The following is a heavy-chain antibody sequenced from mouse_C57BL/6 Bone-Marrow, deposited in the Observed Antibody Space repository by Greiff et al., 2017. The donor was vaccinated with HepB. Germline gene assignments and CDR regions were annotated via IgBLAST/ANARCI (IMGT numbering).Heavy chain of an antibody. CDR3: ARDDYYGNYGGAWFAY. J-gene: IGHJ3*01. V-gene: IGHV7-1*01. CDR1: GFTFSDFY. D-gene: IGHD2-1*01. Sequence: EVNVVESGGGLVQSGRSLRLSCATSGFTFSDFYMEWVRQAPGKGLEWIAASRNKANDYTTEYSASVKGRFIVSRDTSQSILYLQMNALRAEDTAIYYCARDDYYGNYGGAWFAYWGQGTLVTVSA. CDR2: SRNKANDYTT.